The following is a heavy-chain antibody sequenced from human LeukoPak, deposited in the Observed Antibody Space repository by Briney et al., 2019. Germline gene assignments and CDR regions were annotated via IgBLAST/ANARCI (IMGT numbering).Heavy chain of an antibody. CDR3: AKRGVVIRVVLVGFHKEAYYFDS. Sequence: GGSLRLSCAVSGITLSNYGMSWVRQAPGKGLEWVAGMSDSGGRANYADSVKGRFTISRDNPKNTLYLRMNSLRAEDTAVYFCAKRGVVIRVVLVGFHKEAYYFDSWGQGARVTVSS. CDR1: GITLSNYG. D-gene: IGHD2-21*01. V-gene: IGHV3-23*01. J-gene: IGHJ4*02. CDR2: MSDSGGRA.